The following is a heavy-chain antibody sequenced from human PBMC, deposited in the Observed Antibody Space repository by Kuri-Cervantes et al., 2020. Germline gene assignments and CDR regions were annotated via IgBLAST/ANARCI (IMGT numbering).Heavy chain of an antibody. V-gene: IGHV3-74*01. CDR2: VNRDGSSP. J-gene: IGHJ3*02. Sequence: GESLKISCAASGFTFSSNWMHWVRQAPGMGLVWVSRVNRDGSSPSYADSVKGRFTISRDNAKNTLYVQMNSLRAEDTAVYYCAKAGRYNWNDAHGTLEIWGQGTMVTVSS. D-gene: IGHD1-20*01. CDR1: GFTFSSNW. CDR3: AKAGRYNWNDAHGTLEI.